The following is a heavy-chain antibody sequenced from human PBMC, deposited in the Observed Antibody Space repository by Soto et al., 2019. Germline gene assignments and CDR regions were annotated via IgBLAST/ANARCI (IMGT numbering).Heavy chain of an antibody. J-gene: IGHJ4*02. V-gene: IGHV3-49*04. D-gene: IGHD3-10*01. Sequence: GGSLRLSCTASGFTFGDYALSWVRQAPGKGLEWVGFIRSKTYGGTTEYATSVKGRFTISRDDSKSIAYLQMNSLRSDDTAVYYCTRDGDYYRSGTYAYFDYWGQGTLVTVSS. CDR2: IRSKTYGGTT. CDR3: TRDGDYYRSGTYAYFDY. CDR1: GFTFGDYA.